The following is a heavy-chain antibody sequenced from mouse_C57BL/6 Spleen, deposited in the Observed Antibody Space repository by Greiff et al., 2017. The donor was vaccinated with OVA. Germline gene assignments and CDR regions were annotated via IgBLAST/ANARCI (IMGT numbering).Heavy chain of an antibody. J-gene: IGHJ3*01. CDR3: ARYEGYDGYLGFAY. Sequence: VQLQQSGAELVKPGASVKISCKASGYAFSSYWMNWVKQRPGKGLEWIGQIYPGDGDTNYNGKFKGKATLTADKSSSTAYMQLSSLTSEDSAVYFCARYEGYDGYLGFAYWGQGTLVTVSA. CDR2: IYPGDGDT. D-gene: IGHD2-3*01. V-gene: IGHV1-80*01. CDR1: GYAFSSYW.